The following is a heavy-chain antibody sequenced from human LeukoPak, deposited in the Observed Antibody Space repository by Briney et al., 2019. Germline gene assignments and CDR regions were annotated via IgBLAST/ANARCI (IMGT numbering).Heavy chain of an antibody. V-gene: IGHV3-66*01. J-gene: IGHJ3*02. D-gene: IGHD3-22*01. Sequence: ETLSLTCAVYGGSFSGYYWSWVRQAPGKGLEWVSVIYSGGSTYYADSVKGRFTISRDNSKNTLYLQMNSLRAEDTAVYYCARAGFTMIVVREDAFDIWGQGTMVTVSS. CDR3: ARAGFTMIVVREDAFDI. CDR2: IYSGGST. CDR1: GGSFSGYY.